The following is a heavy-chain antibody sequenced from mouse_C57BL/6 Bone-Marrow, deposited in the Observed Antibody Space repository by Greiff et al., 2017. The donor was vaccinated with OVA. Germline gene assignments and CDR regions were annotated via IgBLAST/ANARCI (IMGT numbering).Heavy chain of an antibody. Sequence: QVQLQQPGAELVMPGASVKLSCKASGYTFTSYWMHWVKQRPGQGLEWIGEIDPSDSYTNYNQKFKGKSTLTVDKSSSTAYMQLRSLTSEDSAVYYCAGCCYYVDYYAMDYWGQGTLVTVSS. CDR2: IDPSDSYT. CDR1: GYTFTSYW. D-gene: IGHD1-1*01. V-gene: IGHV1-69*01. J-gene: IGHJ4*01. CDR3: AGCCYYVDYYAMDY.